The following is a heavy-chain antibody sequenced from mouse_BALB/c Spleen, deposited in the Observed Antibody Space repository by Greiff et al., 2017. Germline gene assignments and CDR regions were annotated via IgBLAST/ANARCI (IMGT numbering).Heavy chain of an antibody. J-gene: IGHJ4*01. CDR2: INPSNGRT. Sequence: VQLQQPGAELVKPGASVKLSCKASGYTFTSYWMHWVKQRPGQGLEWIGEINPSNGRTNYNEKFKSKATLTVDKSSSTAYMQLSSLTSEDSAVYYCARSKYGGAMDYWGQGTSVTVSS. CDR1: GYTFTSYW. V-gene: IGHV1S81*02. D-gene: IGHD2-10*02. CDR3: ARSKYGGAMDY.